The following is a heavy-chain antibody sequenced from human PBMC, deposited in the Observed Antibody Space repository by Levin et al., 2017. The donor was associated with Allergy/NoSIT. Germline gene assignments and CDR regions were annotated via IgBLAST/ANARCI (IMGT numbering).Heavy chain of an antibody. D-gene: IGHD3-22*01. CDR3: ARLPFLEPFVTYYYDSSGYYSGAFDI. Sequence: SQTLSLTCTVSGGSISSSSYYWGWIRQPPGKGLEWIGSIYYSGSTYYNPSLKSRVTISVDTSKNQFSLKLSSVTAADTAVYYCARLPFLEPFVTYYYDSSGYYSGAFDIWGQGTMVTVSS. CDR1: GGSISSSSYY. CDR2: IYYSGST. J-gene: IGHJ3*02. V-gene: IGHV4-39*01.